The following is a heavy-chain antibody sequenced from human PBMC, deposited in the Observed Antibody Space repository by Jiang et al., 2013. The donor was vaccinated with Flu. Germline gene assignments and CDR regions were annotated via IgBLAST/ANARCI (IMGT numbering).Heavy chain of an antibody. CDR2: IKQDGSEK. Sequence: LEWVANIKQDGSEKYYVDSVKGRFTISRDNAKNSLYLQMNSLRAEDTAVYYCARDSDVVPAALDAFDIWGQGTMVTVSS. CDR3: ARDSDVVPAALDAFDI. V-gene: IGHV3-7*01. J-gene: IGHJ3*02. D-gene: IGHD2-2*01.